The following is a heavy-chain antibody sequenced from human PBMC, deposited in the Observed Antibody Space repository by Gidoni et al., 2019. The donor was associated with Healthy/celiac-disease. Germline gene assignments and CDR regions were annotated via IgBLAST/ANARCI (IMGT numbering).Heavy chain of an antibody. CDR1: GFTFSSYS. D-gene: IGHD6-13*01. CDR2: ISSSSSPI. V-gene: IGHV3-48*02. CDR3: ARDYLGAAAGTGWFDP. J-gene: IGHJ5*02. Sequence: EVQLVASGGGLVQPGGSLRLSCAASGFTFSSYSMNWVRQAPGKGLEWVSYISSSSSPIYYADSVKGRFTISRDNAKNSLYLQMNSLRDEDTAVYYCARDYLGAAAGTGWFDPWGQGTLVTVSS.